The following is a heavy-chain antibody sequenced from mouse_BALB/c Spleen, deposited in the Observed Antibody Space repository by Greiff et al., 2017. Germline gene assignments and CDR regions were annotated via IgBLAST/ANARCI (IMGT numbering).Heavy chain of an antibody. J-gene: IGHJ3*01. V-gene: IGHV5-6-5*01. CDR1: GFTFSSYA. CDR2: ISSGGST. Sequence: EVKLMESGGGLVKPGGSLKLSCAASGFTFSSYAMSWVRQTPEKRLEWVASISSGGSTYYPDSVKGRFTISRDNARNILYLQMSSLRSEDTAMYYCASYTWFAYWGQGTLVTVSA. CDR3: ASYTWFAY.